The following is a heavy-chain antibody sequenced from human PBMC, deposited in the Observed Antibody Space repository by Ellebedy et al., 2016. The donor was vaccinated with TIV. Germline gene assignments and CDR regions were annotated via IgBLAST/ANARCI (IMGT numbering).Heavy chain of an antibody. D-gene: IGHD7-27*01. J-gene: IGHJ6*02. CDR2: ISSDENNK. Sequence: PGGSLRLSCAGSGFTFSSYAMHWVRQAPGNGLEWVAVISSDENNKFYADSVKGRFTLSRDNSKNTLYLQMNSLRGEDTAVYYCARNETGKRYGMDVWGQGTTVTVSS. V-gene: IGHV3-30-3*01. CDR3: ARNETGKRYGMDV. CDR1: GFTFSSYA.